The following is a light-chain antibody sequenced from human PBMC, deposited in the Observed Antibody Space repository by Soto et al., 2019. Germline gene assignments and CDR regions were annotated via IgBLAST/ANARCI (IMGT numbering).Light chain of an antibody. Sequence: EVVMTQSPATLSVSPGERATLSCRASQSVNANLAWYPQKPCQAPRLLIHGASNRADGIPARFSGSGVGTEFILTISRLQSEDFAVYYCQQYNTWLWTFGQGTKV. J-gene: IGKJ1*01. V-gene: IGKV3-15*01. CDR2: GAS. CDR3: QQYNTWLWT. CDR1: QSVNAN.